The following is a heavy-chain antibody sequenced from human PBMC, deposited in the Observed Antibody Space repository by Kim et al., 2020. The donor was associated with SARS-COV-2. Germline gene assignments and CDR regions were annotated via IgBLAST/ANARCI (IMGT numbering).Heavy chain of an antibody. Sequence: ASVKVSCKASGYTFTGYYVHWVRQAPGQGLEWMGWINPNDGDTTYAQSFKGSVTMTRDTSISTAYMQLSDLRSDDTAVYYCARGRQVGATDFEEDYWGQGTLVTVSS. D-gene: IGHD1-26*01. V-gene: IGHV1-2*02. J-gene: IGHJ4*02. CDR1: GYTFTGYY. CDR3: ARGRQVGATDFEEDY. CDR2: INPNDGDT.